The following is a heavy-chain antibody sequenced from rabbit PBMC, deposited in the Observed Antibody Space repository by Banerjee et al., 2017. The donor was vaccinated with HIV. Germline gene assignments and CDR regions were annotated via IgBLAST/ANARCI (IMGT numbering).Heavy chain of an antibody. V-gene: IGHV1S47*01. Sequence: QEQLVESGGGLVTLGGSLKLSCKASGFDFGGYGVSWVRQAPGKGLEWIGYIDPVFGIAYYATWVTGRFTISSDDAQNTVDLQMNSLTAADTATYFCARIDYTYGYAGYAYATWYYFNLWGQGTLVTVS. CDR1: GFDFGGYG. CDR2: IDPVFGIA. CDR3: ARIDYTYGYAGYAYATWYYFNL. D-gene: IGHD6-1*01. J-gene: IGHJ4*01.